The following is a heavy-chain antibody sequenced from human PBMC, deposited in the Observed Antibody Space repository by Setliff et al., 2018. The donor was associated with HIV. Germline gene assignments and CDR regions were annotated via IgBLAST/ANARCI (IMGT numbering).Heavy chain of an antibody. CDR3: ARDIGGYWDYHYYMDV. CDR2: INPNSGGT. Sequence: GASVKVSCKASGYSFTGYYMHWVRQAPGQGLEWMGWINPNSGGTQYAQKFQGRVTMTRDTSISTGSMELSRLRSGDTAVYYCARDIGGYWDYHYYMDVWGKGTTVTVSS. V-gene: IGHV1-2*02. D-gene: IGHD3-22*01. J-gene: IGHJ6*03. CDR1: GYSFTGYY.